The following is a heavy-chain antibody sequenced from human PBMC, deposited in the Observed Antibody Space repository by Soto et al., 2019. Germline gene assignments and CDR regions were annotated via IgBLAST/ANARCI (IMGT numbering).Heavy chain of an antibody. CDR3: ARWAYDFRDGVDI. CDR2: INHSERT. Sequence: QVQLQQWGTGLLKPSETLSLTCGVYGESFGYYYWSWIRQPPGKGLEWIGEINHSERTKYKSSLKSRVTISIDTSKTQFSLKTTSVTAADTAGYYWARWAYDFRDGVDIWGHGTMVTVSS. J-gene: IGHJ3*02. D-gene: IGHD3-3*01. CDR1: GESFGYYY. V-gene: IGHV4-34*01.